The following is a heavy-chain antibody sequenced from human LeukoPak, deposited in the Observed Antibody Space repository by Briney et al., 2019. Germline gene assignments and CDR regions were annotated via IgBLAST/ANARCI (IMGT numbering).Heavy chain of an antibody. D-gene: IGHD6-19*01. V-gene: IGHV4-39*01. Sequence: LSETLSLTCTVSGASISSTTYYWGWIRQPPRKGLEWIASIYYSGSTYYNPSLKSRVTISVDTSKNQLSLKLSSVTAADTAVYYCARHKYSSGWPPEGAFDIWGQGTMVTVSS. CDR1: GASISSTTYY. CDR3: ARHKYSSGWPPEGAFDI. CDR2: IYYSGST. J-gene: IGHJ3*02.